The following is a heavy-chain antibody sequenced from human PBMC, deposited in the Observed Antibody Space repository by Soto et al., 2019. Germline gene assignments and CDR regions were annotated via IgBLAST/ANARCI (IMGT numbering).Heavy chain of an antibody. J-gene: IGHJ6*03. CDR3: ARVRGDAYYYYYMDV. V-gene: IGHV1-69*02. Sequence: GASVEVSFKDSGSTFGSHTSSWVRQAPGQGLEWMGRIIPILGIANYAQKFQGRVTITADKSTSTAYMELSSLRSEDTAVYYCARVRGDAYYYYYMDVWGKGATVTVSS. CDR2: IIPILGIA. CDR1: GSTFGSHT. D-gene: IGHD2-21*01.